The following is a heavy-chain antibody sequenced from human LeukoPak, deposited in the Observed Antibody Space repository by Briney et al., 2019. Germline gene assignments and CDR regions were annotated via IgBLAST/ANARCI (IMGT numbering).Heavy chain of an antibody. CDR3: TRDPIQYYYDSSGYSYFDY. V-gene: IGHV3-49*04. CDR2: IRSKVYGGTT. CDR1: GFTSGDYA. D-gene: IGHD3-22*01. J-gene: IGHJ4*02. Sequence: GGSLRLSCTASGFTSGDYAISWVRQAPGKGLEWVGFIRSKVYGGTTQYAASVKGRFTISRDDSKSIAYLQMNSLKTEDTAVYYCTRDPIQYYYDSSGYSYFDYWGQGTLVTVSS.